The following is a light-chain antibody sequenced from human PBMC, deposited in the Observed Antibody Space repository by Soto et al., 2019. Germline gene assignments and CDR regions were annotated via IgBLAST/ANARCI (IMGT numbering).Light chain of an antibody. J-gene: IGKJ2*01. CDR1: QDINTY. V-gene: IGKV1-33*01. CDR3: QQFDSAPYT. CDR2: DAA. Sequence: DIQMTQSPSPLSASVGDRVTISCQASQDINTYLNWYQQRSGKAPKLLIYDAAHLETGVPSRFSGSGSGTEFTLTISNLQPDDFGTYYCQQFDSAPYTFGQGTQL.